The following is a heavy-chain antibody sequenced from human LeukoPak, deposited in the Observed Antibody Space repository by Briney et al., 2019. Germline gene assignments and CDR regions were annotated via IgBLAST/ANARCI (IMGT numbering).Heavy chain of an antibody. CDR2: MNLNSGNT. D-gene: IGHD5-18*01. J-gene: IGHJ4*02. Sequence: ASVKVSCKASGYTFTSYDINWVRQATGQGLEWMGWMNLNSGNTGYAQKFQGRVTMTRNTSISTAYMELSSLRSEDTAVYYCARGGRRWIQLWLRNPLDYWGQGTLVTVSS. CDR3: ARGGRRWIQLWLRNPLDY. V-gene: IGHV1-8*01. CDR1: GYTFTSYD.